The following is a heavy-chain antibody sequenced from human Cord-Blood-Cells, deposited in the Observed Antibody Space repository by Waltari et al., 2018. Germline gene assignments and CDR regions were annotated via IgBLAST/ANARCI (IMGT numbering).Heavy chain of an antibody. Sequence: QVQLQESGPGLVKPSGTLSLTCAVSGGSISSSNWWSWVRQPPGKGLEWIGEIYHSGSTNYNPSLKSRVTISVAKSKNQFSLKLSSVTAADTAVYYCASGSGSGSYYNPDAFDIWGQGTMVTVSS. CDR1: GGSISSSNW. CDR2: IYHSGST. J-gene: IGHJ3*02. D-gene: IGHD3-10*01. V-gene: IGHV4-4*02. CDR3: ASGSGSGSYYNPDAFDI.